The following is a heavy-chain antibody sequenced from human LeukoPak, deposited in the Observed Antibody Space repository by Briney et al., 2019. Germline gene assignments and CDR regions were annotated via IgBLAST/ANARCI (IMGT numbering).Heavy chain of an antibody. Sequence: SETLSLTCAVYGGSFSGYYWRWIRQPPGKGLEWIGETSHSGSTNYNPSLEIRVTISADTSKNQFSLKLTSDTAADTAVYYCARVERLGYEDYWGQGTLVTVSS. D-gene: IGHD2-15*01. V-gene: IGHV4-34*01. CDR1: GGSFSGYY. CDR3: ARVERLGYEDY. CDR2: TSHSGST. J-gene: IGHJ4*02.